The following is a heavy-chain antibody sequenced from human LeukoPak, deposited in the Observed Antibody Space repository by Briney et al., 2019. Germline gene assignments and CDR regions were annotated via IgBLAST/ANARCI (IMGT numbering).Heavy chain of an antibody. CDR1: GGTFSSYA. Sequence: GASVKVSCKASGGTFSSYAISWVRQAPGQGLEWMGGIIPIFGTANYAQKFQGRVTITADESTSTAYMELSSLRSEDTAVYYCARGGPIAAATTSWGQGTLVTVSS. D-gene: IGHD6-13*01. V-gene: IGHV1-69*13. CDR3: ARGGPIAAATTS. CDR2: IIPIFGTA. J-gene: IGHJ4*02.